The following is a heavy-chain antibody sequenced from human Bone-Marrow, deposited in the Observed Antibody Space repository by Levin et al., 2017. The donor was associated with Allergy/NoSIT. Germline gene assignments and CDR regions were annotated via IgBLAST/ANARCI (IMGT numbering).Heavy chain of an antibody. Sequence: ASVKVSCKTSGYSFSDYRLDWLRQAPGQGLEWMGWINTNTGNPTYAQGFTGRFVFSLDTSVSTTYLEINSLETEDTAIYYCARMGGRSLVEFLYWGQGTLVTVSS. D-gene: IGHD2-15*01. CDR1: GYSFSDYR. V-gene: IGHV7-4-1*02. CDR3: ARMGGRSLVEFLY. J-gene: IGHJ4*02. CDR2: INTNTGNP.